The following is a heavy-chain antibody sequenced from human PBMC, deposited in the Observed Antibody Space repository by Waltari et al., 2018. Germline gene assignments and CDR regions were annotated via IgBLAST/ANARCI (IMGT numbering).Heavy chain of an antibody. V-gene: IGHV1-69*13. CDR3: ARDRAPHGYIKDDAFDI. CDR1: GGTFSSYA. D-gene: IGHD5-12*01. J-gene: IGHJ3*02. CDR2: VLPIFGTA. Sequence: QVQLVQSGAEVKKPRSSVKVSCKASGGTFSSYAISWVRQAPGQGLEWMGGVLPIFGTANYAQKFQGRVTITADESTSTAYMELSSLRSEDTAVYYCARDRAPHGYIKDDAFDIWGQGTMVTVSS.